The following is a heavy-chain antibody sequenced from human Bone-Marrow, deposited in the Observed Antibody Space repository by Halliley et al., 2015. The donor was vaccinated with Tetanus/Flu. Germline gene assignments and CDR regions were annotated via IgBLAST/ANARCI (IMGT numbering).Heavy chain of an antibody. CDR1: GYSFSTYW. CDR3: ARRSGSGHCFGGWGY. V-gene: IGHV5-51*01. D-gene: IGHD3-10*01. Sequence: QLVQSGAEVKKPGESLKISCKGSGYSFSTYWIGWVRQMPGKGLEWMGIIFPGDSHTIYSPSFQGQVTISADKSTSTAYLQWSSLKASDTARYYCARRSGSGHCFGGWGYWGQGTLVTVSS. CDR2: IFPGDSHT. J-gene: IGHJ4*02.